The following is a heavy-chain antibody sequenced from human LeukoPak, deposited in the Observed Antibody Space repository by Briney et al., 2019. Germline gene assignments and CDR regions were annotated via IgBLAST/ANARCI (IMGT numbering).Heavy chain of an antibody. CDR2: INHSGST. V-gene: IGHV4-34*01. CDR1: GGSFSGYY. CDR3: ARLTGGVPFDY. Sequence: PSETLSLTCAVYGGSFSGYYWSWIRQPPGKGLEWIGEINHSGSTNYNPSLKSRVTISVDTSKNQFSLKLSSVTAADTAVYYCARLTGGVPFDYWGQGTLVTVSS. J-gene: IGHJ4*02. D-gene: IGHD7-27*01.